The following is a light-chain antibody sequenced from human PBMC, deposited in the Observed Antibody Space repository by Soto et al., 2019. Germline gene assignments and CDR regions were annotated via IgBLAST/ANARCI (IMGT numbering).Light chain of an antibody. CDR2: GAS. CDR1: QSVSSTY. CDR3: QHYDTSPSIT. V-gene: IGKV3-20*01. J-gene: IGKJ5*01. Sequence: EIVLTQSPGTLSLSPGERATLSCRASQSVSSTYLAWYQQKPGQAPRLLIYGASNRASGIPDRFSGSGSGTDFTLTISRLEPEDFAVYYCQHYDTSPSITFGQGTRLEIK.